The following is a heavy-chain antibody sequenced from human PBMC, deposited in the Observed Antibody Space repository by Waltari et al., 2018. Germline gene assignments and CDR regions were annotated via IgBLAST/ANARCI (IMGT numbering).Heavy chain of an antibody. V-gene: IGHV3-33*01. CDR1: GFTFSSYG. Sequence: QVQLVESGGGVVQPGRSLRLSCVASGFTFSSYGMHWVRQAPGKGLEWVAVIWYDGSNKYYADSVKGRFTISRDNSKNTLYLQMNSLRAEDTAVYYCARDGGRLGLFDYWGQGTLVTVSS. J-gene: IGHJ4*02. CDR2: IWYDGSNK. D-gene: IGHD7-27*01. CDR3: ARDGGRLGLFDY.